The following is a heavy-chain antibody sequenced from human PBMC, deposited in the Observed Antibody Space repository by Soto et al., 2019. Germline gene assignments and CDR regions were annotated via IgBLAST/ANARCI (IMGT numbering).Heavy chain of an antibody. J-gene: IGHJ4*02. V-gene: IGHV4-59*01. D-gene: IGHD2-2*03. CDR2: IYYSGST. Sequence: PSETLSLTCTVSGGSISSYYWIWIRQPPGKGLEWIGYIYYSGSTNYNPSLKSRVTISVDTSKNQFSLKLSSVTAADTAVYYCARQTGYCSSTSCYVYEIDYWGQGTLVTVSS. CDR1: GGSISSYY. CDR3: ARQTGYCSSTSCYVYEIDY.